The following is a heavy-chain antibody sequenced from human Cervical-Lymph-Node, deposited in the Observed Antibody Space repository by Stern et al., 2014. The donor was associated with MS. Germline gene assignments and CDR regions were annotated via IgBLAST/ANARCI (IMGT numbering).Heavy chain of an antibody. V-gene: IGHV3-33*01. CDR1: GFTFSTCG. CDR3: ARESPVEPAATDAFDI. CDR2: IWSDVSNI. D-gene: IGHD2-2*01. J-gene: IGHJ3*02. Sequence: VHLVESGGGVVQPGRSLRLSCAAPGFTFSTCGMHWVRLAPGKGMEWVAVIWSDVSNILYAYSVKGRFTISIDNSKNPLYLQMNTLRTEDTAVYYCARESPVEPAATDAFDIWGRGTMVAVSS.